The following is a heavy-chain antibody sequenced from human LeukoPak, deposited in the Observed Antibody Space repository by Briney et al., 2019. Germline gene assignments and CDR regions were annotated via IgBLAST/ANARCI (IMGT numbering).Heavy chain of an antibody. D-gene: IGHD2-2*01. V-gene: IGHV4-61*02. J-gene: IGHJ6*03. CDR2: IYTSGST. Sequence: PSETLSLTCTVSGGSISSGSYYWSWIRQPAGKGLEWIGRIYTSGSTNYNPSLKSRVTISVDTSKNQFSLKLSSVTAADTAVYYCARDSTAYQLPYTYYYYYMDVWGKGTTVTISS. CDR3: ARDSTAYQLPYTYYYYYMDV. CDR1: GGSISSGSYY.